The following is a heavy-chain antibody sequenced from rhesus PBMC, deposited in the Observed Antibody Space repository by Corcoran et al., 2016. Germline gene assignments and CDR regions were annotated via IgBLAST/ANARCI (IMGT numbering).Heavy chain of an antibody. CDR2: INSGGGST. D-gene: IGHD6-31*01. CDR3: AKAYSSG. CDR1: GFTFSSYA. J-gene: IGHJ4*01. V-gene: IGHV3-103*01. Sequence: EVQLVETGGGLVQPGGSLRLSCAASGFTFSSYAMQWVRQAPGKGLEWISAINSGGGSTYYAVSVKGRFTISRDNSKNTLSLQMNSLRAEDTAVYYCAKAYSSGWGQGVLVTVSS.